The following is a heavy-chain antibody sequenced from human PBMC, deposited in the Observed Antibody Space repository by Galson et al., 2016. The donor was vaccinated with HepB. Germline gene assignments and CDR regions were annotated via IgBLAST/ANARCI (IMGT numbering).Heavy chain of an antibody. Sequence: SVKVSCKASGYTFTAYYMHWVRQAPGQGLEWMGWINPNNGATSYEQKFQGWISMTRDTSTGTTFLELSRLSNDDTAVYFCARRGGSGTNRYYSLDVWGQGTTVTVSS. CDR1: GYTFTAYY. V-gene: IGHV1-2*04. CDR2: INPNNGAT. CDR3: ARRGGSGTNRYYSLDV. D-gene: IGHD3-16*02. J-gene: IGHJ6*02.